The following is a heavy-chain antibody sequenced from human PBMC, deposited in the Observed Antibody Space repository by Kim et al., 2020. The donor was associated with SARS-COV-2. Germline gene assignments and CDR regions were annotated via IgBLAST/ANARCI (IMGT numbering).Heavy chain of an antibody. D-gene: IGHD2-21*01. V-gene: IGHV3-30*04. CDR3: ARGWLLHAFDI. J-gene: IGHJ3*02. CDR1: GFTFSSYA. Sequence: GGSLRLSCAASGFTFSSYAMHWVRQAPGKGLEWVAVISYDGSNKYYADSVKGRFTISRDNSKNTLYLQMNSLRAEDTAVYYCARGWLLHAFDIWGQGTMVTVSS. CDR2: ISYDGSNK.